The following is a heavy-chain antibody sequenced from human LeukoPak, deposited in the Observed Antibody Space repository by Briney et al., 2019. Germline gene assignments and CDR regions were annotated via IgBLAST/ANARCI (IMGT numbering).Heavy chain of an antibody. CDR1: GGSISSYY. CDR3: ARDDSSSWYSLDY. V-gene: IGHV4-59*01. Sequence: SETLSLTCTVSGGSISSYYWSWIRQPPGKGLEWIGYIYYSGSTNYNPSLKSRVTISVDTSKNQFSLKLSSVTAADTAVYYCARDDSSSWYSLDYWGQGTLVTVSS. D-gene: IGHD6-13*01. J-gene: IGHJ4*02. CDR2: IYYSGST.